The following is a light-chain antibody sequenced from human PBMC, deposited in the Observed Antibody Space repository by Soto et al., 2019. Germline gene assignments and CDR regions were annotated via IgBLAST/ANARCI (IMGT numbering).Light chain of an antibody. J-gene: IGLJ2*01. CDR1: SSNIGAGYD. V-gene: IGLV1-40*01. Sequence: QSVLTQPPSVSGAPGQRVTISCTGSSSNIGAGYDVHWYQQLPGKAPKLLIYGNSNRPSGVPYRFSGSKSGTSASLAITGLQAEDEADYYCQSYDGSLSGSVFGGGTKLTVL. CDR2: GNS. CDR3: QSYDGSLSGSV.